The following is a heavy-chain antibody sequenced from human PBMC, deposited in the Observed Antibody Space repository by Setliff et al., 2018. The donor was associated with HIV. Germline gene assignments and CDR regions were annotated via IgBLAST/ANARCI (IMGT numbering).Heavy chain of an antibody. J-gene: IGHJ3*02. V-gene: IGHV4-34*01. CDR3: ARDRGYNFWSGYSNAFDI. CDR2: INHSGST. D-gene: IGHD3-3*01. CDR1: GESFSGYY. Sequence: SETLSLTCTVYGESFSGYYWTWIRQSPGKGLEWIGEINHSGSTKHNPSLKSRVTISIDTSENQFSLKLSSVTAADTAVYYCARDRGYNFWSGYSNAFDIWGQGTMVTVSS.